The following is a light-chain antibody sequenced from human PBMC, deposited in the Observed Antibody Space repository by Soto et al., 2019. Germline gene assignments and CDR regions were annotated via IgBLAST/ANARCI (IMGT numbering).Light chain of an antibody. CDR3: QQFNSYPST. CDR1: QDISYY. Sequence: DIQLTQSPSFLSASVGDRVTITCRASQDISYYLAWYQQKPGKAPKLLIYTASTLQSGVPSRFSCSGSGTEFTLTTSSMQPDDFATYYCQQFNSYPSTFGQGTRLEIK. CDR2: TAS. V-gene: IGKV1-9*01. J-gene: IGKJ5*01.